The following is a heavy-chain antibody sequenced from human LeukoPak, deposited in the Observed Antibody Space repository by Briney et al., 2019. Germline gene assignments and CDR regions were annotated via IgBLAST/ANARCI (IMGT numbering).Heavy chain of an antibody. Sequence: GGSLRLYCAASGFTFSTYWMSWVRQARGTGLEWVASIKQDGSEKSYVDSVKGRFTISRDNAKNSLYLQMNSLRAEDTAVYYCAGAGYQLLWYWGQGTLVTVSS. V-gene: IGHV3-7*04. CDR3: AGAGYQLLWY. D-gene: IGHD2-2*01. CDR2: IKQDGSEK. CDR1: GFTFSTYW. J-gene: IGHJ4*02.